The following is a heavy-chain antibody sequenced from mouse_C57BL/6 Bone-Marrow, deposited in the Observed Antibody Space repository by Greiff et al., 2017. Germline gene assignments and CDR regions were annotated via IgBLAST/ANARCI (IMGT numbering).Heavy chain of an antibody. D-gene: IGHD2-1*01. V-gene: IGHV1-47*01. Sequence: VHLVESGAELVKPGASVKMSCKASGYTFTTYPIEWMKQNHGKSLEWIGNFHPYNDDTKYNEKFKGKATLTVEKASSTVYVELSRLTSDDSAVYYGARGGNYGGDYLDDGGQGTTLTVSS. CDR1: GYTFTTYP. CDR3: ARGGNYGGDYLDD. CDR2: FHPYNDDT. J-gene: IGHJ2*01.